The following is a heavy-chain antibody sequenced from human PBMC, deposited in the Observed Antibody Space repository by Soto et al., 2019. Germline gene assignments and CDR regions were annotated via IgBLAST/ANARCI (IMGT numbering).Heavy chain of an antibody. J-gene: IGHJ6*04. D-gene: IGHD1-20*01. V-gene: IGHV2-70*13. CDR1: GFSITSPGMS. CDR3: ARSIRGPRKFNGMDV. Sequence: EAGPTLVNPTETLTLTCTFSGFSITSPGMSVSWIRQPPGRDLEWLALIERDDYDKYYSTSXXTRLTISKDTRKNQVVLTMANMDRADTPTYYCARSIRGPRKFNGMDVWGEGTTVSVSS. CDR2: IERDDYDK.